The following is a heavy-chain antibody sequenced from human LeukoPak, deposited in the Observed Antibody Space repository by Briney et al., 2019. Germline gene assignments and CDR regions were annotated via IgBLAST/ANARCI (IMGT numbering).Heavy chain of an antibody. CDR1: GHSFTSYW. Sequence: GESLNISCKGSGHSFTSYWIGWVGPMTGKGLDWMGIINPGDSDTTYTTPSQSQVTTSADKTTSTAYLKWRSLKASPTPMYSTARLDYDSGGPPIPEFVHWGQGTLVTVSS. D-gene: IGHD3-22*01. CDR3: ARLDYDSGGPPIPEFVH. V-gene: IGHV5-51*01. CDR2: INPGDSDT. J-gene: IGHJ4*02.